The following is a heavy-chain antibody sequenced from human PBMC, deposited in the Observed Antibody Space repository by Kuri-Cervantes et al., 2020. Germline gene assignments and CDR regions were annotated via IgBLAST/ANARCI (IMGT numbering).Heavy chain of an antibody. CDR1: ESSLSSIA. V-gene: IGHV3-23*01. J-gene: IGHJ6*03. CDR3: AKPYPRLQYLRGHYYYSYMDV. Sequence: GGSWRPPGPASESSLSSIAISGVGQAPGKGLEWAPTIGPGGTDTYYPDPVKARFTTSRDSSKTTLFLQMNSLKADDTAVYYCAKPYPRLQYLRGHYYYSYMDVWGKGTTFTVSS. D-gene: IGHD4-11*01. CDR2: IGPGGTDT.